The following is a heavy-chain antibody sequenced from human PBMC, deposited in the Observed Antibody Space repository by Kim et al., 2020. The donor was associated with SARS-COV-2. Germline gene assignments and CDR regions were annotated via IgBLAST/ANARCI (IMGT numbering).Heavy chain of an antibody. V-gene: IGHV3-13*01. Sequence: PGSVKGRFTISRENAKNSLYLQMNSLRAGDTAVYYCARGVVGATPAAFDIWGQGTMVTVSS. CDR3: ARGVVGATPAAFDI. J-gene: IGHJ3*02. D-gene: IGHD1-26*01.